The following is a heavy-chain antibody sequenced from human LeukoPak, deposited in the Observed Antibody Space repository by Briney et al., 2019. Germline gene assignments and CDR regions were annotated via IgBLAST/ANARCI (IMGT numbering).Heavy chain of an antibody. CDR3: ARDYYGSGSYRFDP. CDR1: GGSISSYY. D-gene: IGHD3-10*01. J-gene: IGHJ5*02. V-gene: IGHV4-59*01. CDR2: IYYSGST. Sequence: SETLSLTCTVSGGSISSYYWSRIRQPPGKGLEWIGYIYYSGSTNYNPSLKSRVTISVDTSKNQFSLKLSSVTAADTAVYYCARDYYGSGSYRFDPWGQGILVTVSS.